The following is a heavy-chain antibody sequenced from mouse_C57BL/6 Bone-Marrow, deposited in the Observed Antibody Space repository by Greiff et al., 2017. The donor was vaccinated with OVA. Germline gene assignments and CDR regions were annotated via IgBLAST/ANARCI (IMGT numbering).Heavy chain of an antibody. J-gene: IGHJ2*01. Sequence: QVQLQQPGAELVRPGSSVKLSCKASGYTFTSYWMHWVKQRPIQGLEWIGNIDPSDSETNYNQKFKDKATLTVDKSSSTAYMQLSSLTSEDSSVYYCARLLYYEGDWGQGTTLTVSS. CDR2: IDPSDSET. D-gene: IGHD2-4*01. V-gene: IGHV1-52*01. CDR3: ARLLYYEGD. CDR1: GYTFTSYW.